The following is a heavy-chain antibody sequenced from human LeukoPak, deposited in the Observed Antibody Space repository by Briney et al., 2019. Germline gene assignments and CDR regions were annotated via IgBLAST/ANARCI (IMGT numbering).Heavy chain of an antibody. CDR3: ARRGEGVPAAPFDY. V-gene: IGHV4-34*01. Sequence: KPSETLSLTCAVYGGSFSGYYWSWIRQPPGKGLEWIGEINHSGSTNYNPSLKSRVTISVDTSKNQFSLKLSSVTGADTAVYYCARRGEGVPAAPFDYWGQGTLVTVSS. J-gene: IGHJ4*02. D-gene: IGHD2-2*01. CDR2: INHSGST. CDR1: GGSFSGYY.